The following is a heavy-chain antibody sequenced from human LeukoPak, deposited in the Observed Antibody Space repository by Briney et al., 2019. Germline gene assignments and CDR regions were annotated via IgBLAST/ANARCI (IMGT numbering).Heavy chain of an antibody. CDR1: GFTFSSYA. D-gene: IGHD3-22*01. J-gene: IGHJ4*02. CDR2: ISGSGDNT. V-gene: IGHV3-23*01. CDR3: AKGSYYDSSGSFYFDY. Sequence: GGSLRLSCAASGFTFSSYAMSRVRQAPGKGPEWVSGISGSGDNTYYADSVKGRFTISRDNSKNTLYVQVNSLGTEDTAAYYCAKGSYYDSSGSFYFDYWGQGTLVTVSS.